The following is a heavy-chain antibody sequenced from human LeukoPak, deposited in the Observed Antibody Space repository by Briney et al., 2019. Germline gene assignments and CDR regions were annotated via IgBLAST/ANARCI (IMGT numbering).Heavy chain of an antibody. D-gene: IGHD1-26*01. CDR2: ISWDGNKV. J-gene: IGHJ4*02. Sequence: GGSLRLSCVVSGFSFDDYAMHWVRQGPGKALEWVSVISWDGNKVAYADSVKGRFTISRDNAKNSLYLQMTSLRPEDTAVYYCAKDRPVATTLHHFDHWGLGTLVTVSS. V-gene: IGHV3-9*01. CDR3: AKDRPVATTLHHFDH. CDR1: GFSFDDYA.